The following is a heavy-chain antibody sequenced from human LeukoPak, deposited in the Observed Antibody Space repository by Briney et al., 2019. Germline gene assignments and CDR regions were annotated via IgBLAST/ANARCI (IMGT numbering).Heavy chain of an antibody. CDR3: TKGYRGFREGSGYVSAFDY. CDR1: GFTFSSYA. CDR2: ISARGDST. J-gene: IGHJ4*02. D-gene: IGHD6-25*01. V-gene: IGHV3-23*01. Sequence: GGSLRLSCAASGFTFSSYAMSWVRQAPGKGLEWVSGISARGDSTYYADSVKGRFTISRDYSKSTLSLQMDSLRDEDTAVYYCTKGYRGFREGSGYVSAFDYWGQGTLVTVSS.